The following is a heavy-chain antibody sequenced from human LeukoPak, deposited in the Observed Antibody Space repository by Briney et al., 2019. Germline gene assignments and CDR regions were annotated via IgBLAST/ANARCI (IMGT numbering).Heavy chain of an antibody. D-gene: IGHD4-17*01. J-gene: IGHJ4*02. CDR1: GGSISSGDYY. CDR3: TRVVNGDYFDF. CDR2: IYFSGYT. V-gene: IGHV4-30-4*01. Sequence: SQTLSLTCTVSGGSISSGDYYWSWIRQPPGKGLEWVGYIYFSGYTYYNPSLRSRVSISIDTSKNRFSLNLNSVTAADTAVYYCTRVVNGDYFDFWGQGTLVTVSS.